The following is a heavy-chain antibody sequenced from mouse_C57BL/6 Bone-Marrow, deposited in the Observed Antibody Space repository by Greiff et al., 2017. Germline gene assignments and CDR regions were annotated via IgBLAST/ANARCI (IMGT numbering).Heavy chain of an antibody. Sequence: QVQLKQPGAELVKPGASVKLSCKASGYTFTSYWMHWVKQRPGQGLEWIGMIHPNSGSTNYNEKFKGKETLTADKSSSTAYMQRSSRRSEDSAVYFCSRSNNGWDGLAYWGQGTLVTVSA. V-gene: IGHV1-64*01. CDR2: IHPNSGST. CDR3: SRSNNGWDGLAY. J-gene: IGHJ3*01. CDR1: GYTFTSYW. D-gene: IGHD4-1*01.